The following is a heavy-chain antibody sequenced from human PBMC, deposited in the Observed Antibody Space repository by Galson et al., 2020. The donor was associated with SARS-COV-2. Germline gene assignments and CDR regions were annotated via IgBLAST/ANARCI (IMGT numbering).Heavy chain of an antibody. V-gene: IGHV1-69*13. J-gene: IGHJ2*01. D-gene: IGHD5-12*01. CDR2: IIPIFGTA. Sequence: SVKVSCKASGGTFNSYAISWVRQAPGQGLEWMGGIIPIFGTANYAQKFQGRVTITADESTSTAYMELSSLRSEDTAVYYCAGDGGMATIGDWYVDLWGRGTLVTVSS. CDR3: AGDGGMATIGDWYVDL. CDR1: GGTFNSYA.